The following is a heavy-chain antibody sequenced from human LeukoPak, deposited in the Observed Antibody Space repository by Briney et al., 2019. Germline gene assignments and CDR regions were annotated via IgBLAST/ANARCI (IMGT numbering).Heavy chain of an antibody. CDR1: GFTFSDNY. CDR2: ISSSGNTT. J-gene: IGHJ4*02. D-gene: IGHD1-20*01. CDR3: ARDRGKYNWNDALEY. Sequence: GSLRLSCAASGFTFSDNYMSWIRQAPGKGLGWVSYISSSGNTTYNADSVKGRFTISRDNSKNTLYLQMNSLSAEDTAVYYCARDRGKYNWNDALEYWGQGTLVTVSS. V-gene: IGHV3-11*04.